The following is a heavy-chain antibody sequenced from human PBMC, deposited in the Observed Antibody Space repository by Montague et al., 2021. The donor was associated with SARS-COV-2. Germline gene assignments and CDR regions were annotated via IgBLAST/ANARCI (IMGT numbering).Heavy chain of an antibody. J-gene: IGHJ4*02. D-gene: IGHD3-10*01. V-gene: IGHV4-59*08. CDR1: GDSVSRSY. Sequence: SETLSLTCTVAGDSVSRSYWDWIRQSPGKGLEWIGKIYYYGRDNXKPSLKSRLSISLDTSKNQLSLTLTSVTAADTAIYYCARQITMVREPFDSWGQGTLVPVSS. CDR3: ARQITMVREPFDS. CDR2: IYYYGRD.